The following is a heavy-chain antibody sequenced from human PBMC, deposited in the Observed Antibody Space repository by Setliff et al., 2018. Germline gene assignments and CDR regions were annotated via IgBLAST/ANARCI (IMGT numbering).Heavy chain of an antibody. Sequence: PGGSLRLSCAASGFTLSNFYMHWVRQAPGKGLEWVANIKPDGTEEYYVDSVKGRFTISRDNAKNSLYLQMNTLRAEDTAVYYCARDRGGATTRDLWGQGTLVTVSS. D-gene: IGHD1-26*01. V-gene: IGHV3-7*03. CDR2: IKPDGTEE. J-gene: IGHJ5*02. CDR3: ARDRGGATTRDL. CDR1: GFTLSNFY.